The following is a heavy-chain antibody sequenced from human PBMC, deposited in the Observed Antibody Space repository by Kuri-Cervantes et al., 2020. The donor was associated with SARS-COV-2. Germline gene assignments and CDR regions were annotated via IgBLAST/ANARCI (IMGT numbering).Heavy chain of an antibody. D-gene: IGHD2-2*01. CDR2: IYYSGST. Sequence: SETLSLTCAVSGGSISSSNWWSWVRQPPGKGLEGIGYIYYSGSTNYNPSLKSRVTISVDTSKNQFSLKLSSVTAADTAVYYCARALVVPAANYYYYGMDVWGQGTTVTGSS. J-gene: IGHJ6*02. CDR1: GGSISSSNW. V-gene: IGHV4-4*02. CDR3: ARALVVPAANYYYYGMDV.